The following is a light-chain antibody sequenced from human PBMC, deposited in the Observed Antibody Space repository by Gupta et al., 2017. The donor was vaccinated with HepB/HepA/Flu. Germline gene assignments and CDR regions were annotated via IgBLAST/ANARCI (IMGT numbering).Light chain of an antibody. CDR1: QSNRTY. V-gene: IGKV1-39*01. J-gene: IGKJ2*01. Sequence: DSQMTQPTSSLSASVGDRITIPCRASQSNRTYLNWYQHKPGKAPNLLIYAASSLQSGVPSRFSGSGSGTRFTLTISSLQPEDFAAYYCQQSFSPPRYTFGQGTKLEIK. CDR3: QQSFSPPRYT. CDR2: AAS.